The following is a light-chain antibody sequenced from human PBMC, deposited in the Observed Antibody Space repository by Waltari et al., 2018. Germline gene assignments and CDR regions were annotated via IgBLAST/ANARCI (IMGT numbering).Light chain of an antibody. CDR3: QQYGDSSFT. Sequence: EIVLTKSPGTLSLSPGDRATFSCRASQSANINRLAWYQQKFGQTPRLIIYGNSNRAAGIPDRFSGGGSGTDFTLIISRVEPEDFAVYYCQQYGDSSFTFGQGTKLEIK. J-gene: IGKJ2*01. CDR1: QSANINR. V-gene: IGKV3-20*01. CDR2: GNS.